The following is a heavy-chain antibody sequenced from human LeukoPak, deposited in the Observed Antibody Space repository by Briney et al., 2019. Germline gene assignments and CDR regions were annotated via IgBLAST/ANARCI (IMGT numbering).Heavy chain of an antibody. Sequence: GASVKVSCKASGYTFTSYGISWVRQAPGQGLEWMGWINPNSGGTNYAQKFQGRVTMTRDTSISTAYMELSRLRSDDTAVYYCARDEGPAAGTKATNPDYWGQGTLVTVSS. V-gene: IGHV1-2*02. CDR2: INPNSGGT. CDR3: ARDEGPAAGTKATNPDY. J-gene: IGHJ4*02. D-gene: IGHD6-13*01. CDR1: GYTFTSYG.